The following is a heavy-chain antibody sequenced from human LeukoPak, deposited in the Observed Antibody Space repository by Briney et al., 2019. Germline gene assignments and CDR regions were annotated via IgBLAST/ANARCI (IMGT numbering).Heavy chain of an antibody. CDR2: IYPDGREK. D-gene: IGHD6-13*01. CDR1: GFTFGSQL. CDR3: ASERPSSSWYDY. V-gene: IGHV3-7*01. J-gene: IGHJ4*02. Sequence: GGSLRLSCAASGFTFGSQLMTWVRQAPGKGLEWVANIYPDGREKYYAAAVKGRFTISRDNAKNSLDLQMNSLRAEDTAVYYWASERPSSSWYDYWGQGTLVTVSS.